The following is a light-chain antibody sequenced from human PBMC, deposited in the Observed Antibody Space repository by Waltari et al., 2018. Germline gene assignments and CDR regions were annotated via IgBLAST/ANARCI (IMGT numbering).Light chain of an antibody. CDR2: VNSDGSH. CDR1: SGHITNV. J-gene: IGLJ3*02. Sequence: QLVLTQSPSASASLGASVKLTCTLSSGHITNVIAWHQQQPGKGPRFLMKVNSDGSHRKGDDIPVCFSGSGSGPDRYLTISSLQSEDEADYYCETGGHGTWVFGGGTKLTVL. CDR3: ETGGHGTWV. V-gene: IGLV4-69*01.